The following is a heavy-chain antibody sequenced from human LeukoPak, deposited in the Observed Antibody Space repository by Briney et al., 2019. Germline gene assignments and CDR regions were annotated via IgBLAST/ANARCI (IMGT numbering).Heavy chain of an antibody. CDR1: GYTFTGYY. V-gene: IGHV1-2*04. J-gene: IGHJ3*02. Sequence: ASVKVSCKASGYTFTGYYMHWVRQAPGQGLEWMGWINPNSGGTNYAQKFQGWVTMTRDTSISTAYMELSRLRSDDTAVYYCATSTVLGVDRQAFDIWGQGTMVTVSS. D-gene: IGHD2-15*01. CDR3: ATSTVLGVDRQAFDI. CDR2: INPNSGGT.